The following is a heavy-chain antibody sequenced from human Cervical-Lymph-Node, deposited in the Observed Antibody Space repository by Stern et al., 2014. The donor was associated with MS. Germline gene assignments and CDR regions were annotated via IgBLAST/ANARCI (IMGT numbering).Heavy chain of an antibody. V-gene: IGHV3-74*02. CDR1: GFTFDSYS. J-gene: IGHJ4*02. CDR2: INTDGSSP. CDR3: SGSNWYFFDY. Sequence: EVQLEESGGGLVPPGGSLRLSCAASGFTFDSYSMHWVRQVPGQGLVWVSRINTDGSSPRYADSVKGRFTISRDNAKNMLYLEMNSLRAEDTAVYYCSGSNWYFFDYWGQGTLVTVSS. D-gene: IGHD6-13*01.